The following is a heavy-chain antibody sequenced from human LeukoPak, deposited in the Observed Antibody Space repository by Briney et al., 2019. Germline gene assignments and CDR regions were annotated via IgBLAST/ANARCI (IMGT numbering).Heavy chain of an antibody. Sequence: PGGSLRLSCAASGFTFNTYSMNWVRQAPGKGLEWVSYINDISSTIWYADSVKGRFTISRDNSKNTLYLQMNSLRAEDTAVYYCAKSAGLRYFDYWGQGTLVTVSS. J-gene: IGHJ4*02. V-gene: IGHV3-48*01. D-gene: IGHD5-12*01. CDR1: GFTFNTYS. CDR2: INDISSTI. CDR3: AKSAGLRYFDY.